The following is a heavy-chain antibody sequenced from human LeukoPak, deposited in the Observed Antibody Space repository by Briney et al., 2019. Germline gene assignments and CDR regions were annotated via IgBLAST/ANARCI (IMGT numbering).Heavy chain of an antibody. V-gene: IGHV1-8*01. CDR3: ARGARWSYGKPFDY. Sequence: ASVKVSCKASGYTFTSYDINWVPQATGQGLEWMGWMNPNSGNTGYAQKFQGRVTMTRNTSISTAYMELSSLRSEDTAVYYCARGARWSYGKPFDYWGQGTLVTVSS. CDR1: GYTFTSYD. J-gene: IGHJ4*02. CDR2: MNPNSGNT. D-gene: IGHD5-18*01.